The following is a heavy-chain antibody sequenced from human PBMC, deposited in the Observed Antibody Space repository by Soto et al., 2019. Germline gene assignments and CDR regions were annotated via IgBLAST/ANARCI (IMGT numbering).Heavy chain of an antibody. CDR3: AREFGVGQGNDFDY. CDR1: GDRVSSNSAS. Sequence: SQTLSLSCAISGDRVSSNSASWNWIRQSLSRGLEWLGRTYYRSKWYNDYAVSVKSRITINPDTSKNQFSLQLNSVTPEDTAVYYCAREFGVGQGNDFDYWGQGTLVTVS. J-gene: IGHJ4*02. D-gene: IGHD1-26*01. CDR2: TYYRSKWYN. V-gene: IGHV6-1*01.